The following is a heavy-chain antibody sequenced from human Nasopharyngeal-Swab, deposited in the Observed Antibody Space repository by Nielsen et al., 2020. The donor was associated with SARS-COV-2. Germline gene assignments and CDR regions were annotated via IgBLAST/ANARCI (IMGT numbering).Heavy chain of an antibody. D-gene: IGHD3-3*01. V-gene: IGHV4-39*01. CDR2: IYYSGST. CDR1: GGSISSSSYY. CDR3: ARGRRGVTIFGAVIEDAFDI. J-gene: IGHJ3*02. Sequence: GSLRLSCTVSGGSISSSSYYWGWIRQPPGKGLEWIGSIYYSGSTYYNPSLKSRVTISVDTSKNQFSLKLSSVTAADTAVYYCARGRRGVTIFGAVIEDAFDIWGQGTMVTVSS.